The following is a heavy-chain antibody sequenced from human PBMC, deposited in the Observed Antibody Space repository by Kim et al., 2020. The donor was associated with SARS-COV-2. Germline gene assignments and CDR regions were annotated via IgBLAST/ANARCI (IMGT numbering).Heavy chain of an antibody. V-gene: IGHV3-7*01. D-gene: IGHD1-26*01. CDR2: IKQDGSEK. J-gene: IGHJ4*02. CDR3: ARGPHSGSYYGGY. Sequence: GGSLRLSCAASGFTFSSYWMSWVRQAPGKGLEWVANIKQDGSEKYYVDSVKGRFTISRDNAKNSLYLQMNSLRAEDTAVYYCARGPHSGSYYGGYWGQGTLVTVSS. CDR1: GFTFSSYW.